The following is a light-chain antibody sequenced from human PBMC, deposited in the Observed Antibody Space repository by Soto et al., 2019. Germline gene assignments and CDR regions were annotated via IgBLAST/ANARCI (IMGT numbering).Light chain of an antibody. CDR2: GAS. V-gene: IGKV3-15*01. CDR1: DSVSSSD. CDR3: QQYYNWPRT. Sequence: EIVLTQSPGTLSLSPGERSTVSCSASDSVSSSDLAWYQQKPGQAPRLLIFGASARPTGIPARISGSGSGTEFTLTISSLRSEDFAVYFCQQYYNWPRTFGQGTKVDIK. J-gene: IGKJ1*01.